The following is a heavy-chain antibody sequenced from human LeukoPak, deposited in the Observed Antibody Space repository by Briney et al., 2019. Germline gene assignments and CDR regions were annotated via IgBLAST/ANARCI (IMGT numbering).Heavy chain of an antibody. D-gene: IGHD6-13*01. V-gene: IGHV4-30-4*01. CDR3: VREVKGYGSSWYQNWFDP. CDR2: IYYSGST. J-gene: IGHJ5*02. CDR1: GGSISSGDYY. Sequence: SETLSLTCTVSGGSISSGDYYWSWIRQPPGKGLEWIGYIYYSGSTYYNPSLKSRVTASIDTSKNQFSLKMSSVTAADTAVYYCVREVKGYGSSWYQNWFDPWGQGTLVTVSS.